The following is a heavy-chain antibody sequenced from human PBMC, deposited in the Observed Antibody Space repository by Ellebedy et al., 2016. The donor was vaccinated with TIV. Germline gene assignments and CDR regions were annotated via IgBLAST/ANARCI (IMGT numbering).Heavy chain of an antibody. CDR2: MNPNSGNT. CDR3: ARRYEGDY. D-gene: IGHD2-15*01. CDR1: GYTFTGYY. V-gene: IGHV1-8*02. Sequence: ASVKVSXXASGYTFTGYYIHWVRQAPGQGLEWMGWMNPNSGNTGYAQKFQGRVTMTRNTSISTAYMELSSLRSEDTAVYYCARRYEGDYWGQGTLVTVSS. J-gene: IGHJ4*02.